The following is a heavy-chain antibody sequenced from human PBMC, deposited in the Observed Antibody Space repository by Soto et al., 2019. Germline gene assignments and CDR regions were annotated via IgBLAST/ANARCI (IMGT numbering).Heavy chain of an antibody. CDR2: INPGGGST. D-gene: IGHD2-2*01. V-gene: IGHV1-46*01. Sequence: ASVTVSCNSSGYTFPSSYIHRQRQPPGNGLEWMGIINPGGGSTSYAQKFQGRVTMTRDTSTSTVYMELSSLRSEDTAVYYCAREITMGRQLLHMDVWGQGTTVTVSS. CDR3: AREITMGRQLLHMDV. J-gene: IGHJ6*02. CDR1: GYTFPSSY.